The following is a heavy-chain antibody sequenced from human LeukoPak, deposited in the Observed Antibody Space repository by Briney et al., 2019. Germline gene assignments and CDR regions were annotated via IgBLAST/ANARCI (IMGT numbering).Heavy chain of an antibody. V-gene: IGHV4-59*01. CDR1: GGSISNYY. D-gene: IGHD4-23*01. CDR2: IYDNGNT. J-gene: IGHJ2*01. CDR3: ARRNYGGNSGRYWYFDL. Sequence: PSETLSPTCSVSGGSISNYYWNWIRQPPGRGLEWIGYIYDNGNTNYNPSLKSRVTISVDTSKSQFSLKLYSVTAADTAMYYCARRNYGGNSGRYWYFDLWGRGTLFTVSS.